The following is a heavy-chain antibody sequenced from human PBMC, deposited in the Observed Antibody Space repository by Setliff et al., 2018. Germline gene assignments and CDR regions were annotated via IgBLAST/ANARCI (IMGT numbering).Heavy chain of an antibody. CDR1: GFTFSSYS. CDR3: ARDKLRFLENWFDP. V-gene: IGHV3-21*01. CDR2: ISSSSSYI. J-gene: IGHJ5*02. D-gene: IGHD3-3*01. Sequence: GGSLRLSCAASGFTFSSYSMNWVRQAPGKGLEWVSSISSSSSYIYYADSVKGRFTISRDNAKNSLYLQINSLRAEDTAVYYCARDKLRFLENWFDPWGQGTLVTVSS.